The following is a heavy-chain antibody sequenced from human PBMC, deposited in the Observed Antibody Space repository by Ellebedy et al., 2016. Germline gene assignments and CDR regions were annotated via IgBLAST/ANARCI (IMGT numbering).Heavy chain of an antibody. V-gene: IGHV1-18*01. J-gene: IGHJ6*02. Sequence: ASVKVSCXASGYTFTSYGISWVRQAPGQGLEWMGWISAYNGNTNYAQKLQGRVTMTTDTSTSTAYMELRSLRSDDTAVYYCARDRGSSSWFYHYYGMDVWGQGTTVTVSS. CDR1: GYTFTSYG. CDR3: ARDRGSSSWFYHYYGMDV. CDR2: ISAYNGNT. D-gene: IGHD6-13*01.